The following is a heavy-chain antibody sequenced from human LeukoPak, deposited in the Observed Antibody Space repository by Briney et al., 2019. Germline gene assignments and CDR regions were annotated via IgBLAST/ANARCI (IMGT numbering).Heavy chain of an antibody. CDR3: ARPSSTLGSWFDP. V-gene: IGHV1-3*01. D-gene: IGHD3-16*01. CDR2: INAGNGDT. J-gene: IGHJ5*02. Sequence: ASVKVSCKASGYTFTSYAMHWVRQAPGQRLEWMGRINAGNGDTKYSQKFQGRVTITRDTSASTAYMELSSLRSEDTAVYYCARPSSTLGSWFDPWGQGTLVTVSS. CDR1: GYTFTSYA.